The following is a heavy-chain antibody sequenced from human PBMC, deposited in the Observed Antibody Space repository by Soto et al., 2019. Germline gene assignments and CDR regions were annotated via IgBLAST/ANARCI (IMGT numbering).Heavy chain of an antibody. V-gene: IGHV4-30-4*01. D-gene: IGHD3-22*01. J-gene: IGHJ5*02. CDR3: ARGVNYYDSSGSSWFDP. Sequence: PSETLSLTCTVSGGSISSGDYYWSWIRQPPGKGLEWIGYIYYSGSTYYNPSLKSRVTISVDTSKNQFSLKLNSVTAADTAVYYCARGVNYYDSSGSSWFDPWGQGALVTVSS. CDR2: IYYSGST. CDR1: GGSISSGDYY.